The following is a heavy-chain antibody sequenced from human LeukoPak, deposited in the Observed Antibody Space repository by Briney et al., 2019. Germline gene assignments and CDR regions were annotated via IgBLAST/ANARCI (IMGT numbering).Heavy chain of an antibody. J-gene: IGHJ4*02. CDR1: GFRFSDYT. Sequence: GGSLRLSCAASGFRFSDYTMNWVRQAPGKGLEWVPSISSSSSYIYFANSVRGRFTISRDNAKNSLYLQMNSLRAEDTAVYYCAKDSPSRTATTEVPVDYWGQGTLVTVSS. CDR3: AKDSPSRTATTEVPVDY. CDR2: ISSSSSYI. D-gene: IGHD1/OR15-1a*01. V-gene: IGHV3-21*01.